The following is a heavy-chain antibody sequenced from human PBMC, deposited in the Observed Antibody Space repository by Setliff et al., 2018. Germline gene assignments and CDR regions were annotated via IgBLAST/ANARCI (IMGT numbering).Heavy chain of an antibody. CDR1: GGSISSGSYY. Sequence: SETLSLTCTVSGGSISSGSYYWSWIRQPAGKGLEWIGHIYTSGSTNYNPSLKSRVTISVDTSKNQFSLKLSSVTAADTAVYYCARGRYDYVWGGYHLWDYWGQGTLVTVSS. V-gene: IGHV4-61*09. D-gene: IGHD3-16*02. CDR2: IYTSGST. J-gene: IGHJ4*02. CDR3: ARGRYDYVWGGYHLWDY.